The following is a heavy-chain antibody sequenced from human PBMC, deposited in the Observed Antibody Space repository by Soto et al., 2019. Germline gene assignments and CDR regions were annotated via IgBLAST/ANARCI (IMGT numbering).Heavy chain of an antibody. V-gene: IGHV4-34*01. CDR3: ARELITMIVVVILPDYYYGMDV. J-gene: IGHJ6*02. CDR2: INHSGST. CDR1: GGSFSGYY. D-gene: IGHD3-22*01. Sequence: ASETLSLTCAVYGGSFSGYYWSWIRQPPGKGLEWIGEINHSGSTNYNPSLKSRVTISVDTSKNQFSLKLSSVTAADTAVYYCARELITMIVVVILPDYYYGMDVWGQGTTVTVSS.